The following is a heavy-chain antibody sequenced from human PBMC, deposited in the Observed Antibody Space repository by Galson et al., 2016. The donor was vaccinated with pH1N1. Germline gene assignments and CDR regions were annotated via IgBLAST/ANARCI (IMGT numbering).Heavy chain of an antibody. Sequence: SLRLSCAASGFTFNDYGMHWVRQAPGKGLEWVAVVWSDGNTKYYGGSVKGRFTISRDNSKNTLWLQMNGLAVEDTAVYYCAREAHRIGWQVLDFWGQGTLVTVSS. CDR3: AREAHRIGWQVLDF. D-gene: IGHD6-19*01. CDR2: VWSDGNTK. CDR1: GFTFNDYG. J-gene: IGHJ4*02. V-gene: IGHV3-33*01.